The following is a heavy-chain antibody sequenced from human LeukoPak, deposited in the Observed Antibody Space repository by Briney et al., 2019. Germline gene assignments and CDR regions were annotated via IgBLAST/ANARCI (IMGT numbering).Heavy chain of an antibody. CDR3: GRVGGRSKAAKGDAFDI. V-gene: IGHV3-21*01. Sequence: GGSLRLSCAASGFTFSSYSMNWVRQAPGKGLEWVSSICSGSTYMYYADSVRGRFTTSRDNAQNSMYLQMNSLRAEDTAVYYCGRVGGRSKAAKGDAFDIWGQGTMVTVSS. CDR2: ICSGSTYM. J-gene: IGHJ3*02. D-gene: IGHD6-6*01. CDR1: GFTFSSYS.